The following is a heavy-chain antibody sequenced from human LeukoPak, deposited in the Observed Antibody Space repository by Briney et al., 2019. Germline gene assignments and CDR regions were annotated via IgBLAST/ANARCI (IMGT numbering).Heavy chain of an antibody. CDR2: FSSDGRST. CDR1: AFTFSDYW. V-gene: IGHV3-30*18. D-gene: IGHD3-10*01. CDR3: AKSYYYHSGSFDY. J-gene: IGHJ4*02. Sequence: PGGSLRLSCAVSAFTFSDYWMGWVRQAPGKGLEWVAVFSSDGRSTFYAENVQGRFTLSRDNSKNTLSLQMNSLRAEDTAVYYCAKSYYYHSGSFDYWGQGTLVTVSS.